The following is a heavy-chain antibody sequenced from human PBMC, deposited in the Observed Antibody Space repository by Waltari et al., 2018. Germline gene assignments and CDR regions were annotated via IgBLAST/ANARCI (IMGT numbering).Heavy chain of an antibody. J-gene: IGHJ5*02. Sequence: QVQLQQSGPGLVKPSQTLSLPCFISGDSFSRNSAAWNWIRQSLSRGLEWLGRTYYRSKWFNHYAVSVKSRITINPDTSKNQFSLQLNSVTPEDTAVYYCARSWGTSYCFDPWGQGTLVTVSS. D-gene: IGHD3-16*01. CDR3: ARSWGTSYCFDP. V-gene: IGHV6-1*01. CDR2: TYYRSKWFN. CDR1: GDSFSRNSAA.